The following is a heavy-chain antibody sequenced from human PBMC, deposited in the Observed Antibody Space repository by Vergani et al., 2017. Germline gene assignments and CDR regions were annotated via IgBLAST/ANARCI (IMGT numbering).Heavy chain of an antibody. Sequence: VQLVESGGGLVKPGGSLRLSCAASGFTFDDYTMHWVRQAPGKGLEWVSAISGSGGNTFYTDSVKGRFTISRDNSKDTLYLQMNSLRVEDTAVYYCARDLRPPGEFDPWGQGTLVTVSS. CDR3: ARDLRPPGEFDP. CDR2: ISGSGGNT. CDR1: GFTFDDYT. J-gene: IGHJ5*02. V-gene: IGHV3-23*04. D-gene: IGHD3-16*01.